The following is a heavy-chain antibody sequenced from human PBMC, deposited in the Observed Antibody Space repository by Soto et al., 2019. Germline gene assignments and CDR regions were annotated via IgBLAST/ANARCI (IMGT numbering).Heavy chain of an antibody. V-gene: IGHV4-34*01. D-gene: IGHD3-9*01. CDR3: ARESHDILTGPPWVWYFDL. J-gene: IGHJ2*01. Sequence: QVQLQQWGAGPLRPLETLSLTCGVSGGSFSGYYWAWTRQSPGRGLEGIGEINDRGSINYNPSLKSRVSISVDTSKNHYSLNLRSVTAADTAVYYCARESHDILTGPPWVWYFDLWGRGTLVTVSS. CDR1: GGSFSGYY. CDR2: INDRGSI.